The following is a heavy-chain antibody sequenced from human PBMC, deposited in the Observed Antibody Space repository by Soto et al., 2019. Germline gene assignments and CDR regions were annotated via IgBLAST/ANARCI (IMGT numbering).Heavy chain of an antibody. CDR3: ARDRHRGDWFDP. Sequence: TLSLTCTVSGGSISSGGYYWSWIRQHPGKGLEWIGYIYYSGSTYYNPSLKSRVTISVDTSKNQFSLKLSSVTAADTAVYYCARDRHRGDWFDPWGQGTLVTVSS. CDR2: IYYSGST. J-gene: IGHJ5*02. CDR1: GGSISSGGYY. V-gene: IGHV4-31*03. D-gene: IGHD3-10*01.